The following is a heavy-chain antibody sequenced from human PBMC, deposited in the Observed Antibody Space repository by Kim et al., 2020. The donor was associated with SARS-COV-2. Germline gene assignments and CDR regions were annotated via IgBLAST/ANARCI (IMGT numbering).Heavy chain of an antibody. D-gene: IGHD4-4*01. J-gene: IGHJ4*02. CDR2: INHSGST. CDR3: ARALQYRGSRYFDY. CDR1: GGSFSGYY. Sequence: SETLSLTCAVYGGSFSGYYWSWIRQPPGKGLEWIGEINHSGSTNYNPSLKSRVTISVDTSKNQFSLKLSSVTAADTAVYYCARALQYRGSRYFDYWGQGT. V-gene: IGHV4-34*01.